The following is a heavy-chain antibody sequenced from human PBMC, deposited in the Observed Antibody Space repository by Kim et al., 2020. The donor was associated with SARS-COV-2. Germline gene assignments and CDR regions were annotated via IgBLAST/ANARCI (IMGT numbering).Heavy chain of an antibody. CDR1: GFTFSSYA. Sequence: GGSLRLSCAASGFTFSSYAMHWVRQAPGKGLEWVAVISYDGSNQYYVDSVKGRFTISRDNSENTLHVQMNSLRLEDTALYYCARDGSPHAADSSSWIDFWGQGTLVTVSS. J-gene: IGHJ4*02. CDR3: ARDGSPHAADSSSWIDF. V-gene: IGHV3-30*04. D-gene: IGHD6-13*01. CDR2: ISYDGSNQ.